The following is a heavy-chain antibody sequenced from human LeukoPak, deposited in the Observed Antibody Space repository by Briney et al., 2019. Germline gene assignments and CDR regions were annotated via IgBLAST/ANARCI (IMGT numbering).Heavy chain of an antibody. CDR1: GYTFTSYY. J-gene: IGHJ6*02. D-gene: IGHD3-10*01. V-gene: IGHV1-2*02. CDR2: INPNSGGT. Sequence: GASVKVSCKASGYTFTSYYMHWVRQAPGQGLEWMGWINPNSGGTNYAQKFQGRVTMTRDTSISTAYMELSRLRSDDTAVYYCALLWFGELLSYGMDVWGQGTTVTVSS. CDR3: ALLWFGELLSYGMDV.